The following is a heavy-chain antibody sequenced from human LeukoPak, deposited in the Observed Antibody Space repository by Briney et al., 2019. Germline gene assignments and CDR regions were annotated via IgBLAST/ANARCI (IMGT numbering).Heavy chain of an antibody. CDR2: IYSDSSRT. J-gene: IGHJ4*02. V-gene: IGHV3-74*01. CDR1: GFSFSTTW. CDR3: AKGIELWLTYFDH. D-gene: IGHD5-18*01. Sequence: GGSPRLSCAASGFSFSTTWMHWVRQAPGKGLEWVALIYSDSSRTTYADSVKGRFTISRDNAKNTVYLQMNSLRAEDTAVYYCAKGIELWLTYFDHWGQGTLVTASS.